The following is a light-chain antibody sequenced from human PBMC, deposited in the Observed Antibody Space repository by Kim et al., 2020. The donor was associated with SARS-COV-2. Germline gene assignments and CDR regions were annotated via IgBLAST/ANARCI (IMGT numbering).Light chain of an antibody. CDR2: DTS. CDR1: TGAVTTGHY. V-gene: IGLV7-46*01. Sequence: QAVVTQEPSLTVSPGGTVTLTCGSSTGAVTTGHYPYWFQQKPGQAPRTLIYDTSNKHSWTPARFSGSLLGGKAALTLSGAQHDDEAEYFCLLTYSGPRVFGGGTQLTVL. CDR3: LLTYSGPRV. J-gene: IGLJ2*01.